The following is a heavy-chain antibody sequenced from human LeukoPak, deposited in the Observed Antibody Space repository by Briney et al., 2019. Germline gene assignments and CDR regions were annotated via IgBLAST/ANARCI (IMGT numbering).Heavy chain of an antibody. D-gene: IGHD4-23*01. Sequence: PSETLSLTCAVYGGSFSGYYGSWIRQPPGKGLEWIGEINHSGSTNYNPSLKSRVTISVDTSKNQFSLKLSSVTAADTAVYYCARNARRWYTPFDYWGQGTLVTVSS. J-gene: IGHJ4*02. CDR3: ARNARRWYTPFDY. CDR2: INHSGST. V-gene: IGHV4-34*01. CDR1: GGSFSGYY.